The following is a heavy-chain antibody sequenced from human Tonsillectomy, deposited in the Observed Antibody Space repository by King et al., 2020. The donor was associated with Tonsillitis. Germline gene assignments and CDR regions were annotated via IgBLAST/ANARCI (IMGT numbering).Heavy chain of an antibody. D-gene: IGHD3-3*01. CDR1: GGSISSGGYY. CDR3: ARHEWLLSFDF. CDR2: IYYSGST. Sequence: VPLQESGPGLVKPSQTLSLTCTVSGGSISSGGYYWRWIRQHPGKGLEWIGYIYYSGSTYYNPSLKSRVTISVDTSKNKFSLKLSSVTAADTAVYYCARHEWLLSFDFWGQGTLVTVSS. J-gene: IGHJ4*02. V-gene: IGHV4-31*03.